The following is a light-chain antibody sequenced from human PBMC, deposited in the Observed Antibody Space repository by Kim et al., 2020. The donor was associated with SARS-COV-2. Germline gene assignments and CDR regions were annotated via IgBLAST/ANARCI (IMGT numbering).Light chain of an antibody. CDR1: QDIRND. CDR3: LHHSHHPIT. CDR2: GAS. Sequence: DIQMTQSPSSLSASVGDRVTITCRASQDIRNDLGWYQQNPGRAPKRLIYGASSLQSGVPSRFSGSGSGTEFTLTISSVQPEDFATYYCLHHSHHPITFGRGTQLEIK. V-gene: IGKV1-17*01. J-gene: IGKJ5*01.